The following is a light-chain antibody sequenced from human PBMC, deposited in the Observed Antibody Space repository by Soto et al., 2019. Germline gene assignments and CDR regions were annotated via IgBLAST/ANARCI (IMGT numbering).Light chain of an antibody. V-gene: IGKV1-5*03. CDR1: QSISSW. J-gene: IGKJ1*01. Sequence: DIQMTQSPSTLSASVGDRVTITCRASQSISSWLAWYQQKAGKAPKLLIYKASSLESGVPSRFSGSGSGTEFTLTISSLQLDDFATYYCQQYNSYWTFGQGTKVEIK. CDR2: KAS. CDR3: QQYNSYWT.